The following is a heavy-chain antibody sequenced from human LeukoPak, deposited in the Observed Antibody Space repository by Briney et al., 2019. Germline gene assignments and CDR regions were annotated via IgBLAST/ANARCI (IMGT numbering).Heavy chain of an antibody. D-gene: IGHD1-26*01. Sequence: GGSLRLSCAASGFTFSSYSMNWVRQAPGKGLEWVSSISSSSSYIYYADSVKGRFTISRDNAKNSLYLQMNSLRAEDTAVYYCARDITRYSGSYYPAFDIWGQGTMVTVSS. V-gene: IGHV3-21*01. CDR1: GFTFSSYS. CDR2: ISSSSSYI. CDR3: ARDITRYSGSYYPAFDI. J-gene: IGHJ3*02.